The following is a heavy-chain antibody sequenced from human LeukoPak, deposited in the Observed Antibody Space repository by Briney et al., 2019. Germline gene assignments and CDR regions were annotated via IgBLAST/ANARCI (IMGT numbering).Heavy chain of an antibody. V-gene: IGHV3-48*04. CDR3: ARAELYYYDSSGYAFDY. CDR2: ISSSSSTI. J-gene: IGHJ4*02. CDR1: GFTFSSYS. D-gene: IGHD3-22*01. Sequence: GRSLRLSCAASGFTFSSYSMNWVRQAPGKGLEWVSYISSSSSTIYYADSVKGRFTISRDNAKNSLYLQMNSLRAEDTAVYYCARAELYYYDSSGYAFDYWGQGTLVTVSS.